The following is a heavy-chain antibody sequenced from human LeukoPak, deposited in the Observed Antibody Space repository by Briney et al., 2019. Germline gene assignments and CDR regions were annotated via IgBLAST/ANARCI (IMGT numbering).Heavy chain of an antibody. CDR3: ARGLRITILRGVRLGGYFDY. J-gene: IGHJ4*02. Sequence: SETLSLTCTVSGGSISSYYWSWIRQPPGKGLEWIGYIYYSGSTNYNPSLKSRVTISVDTSKNQFSLKLSSVTAADTAVYYCARGLRITILRGVRLGGYFDYWGQGTLVTVSS. V-gene: IGHV4-59*01. D-gene: IGHD3-10*01. CDR1: GGSISSYY. CDR2: IYYSGST.